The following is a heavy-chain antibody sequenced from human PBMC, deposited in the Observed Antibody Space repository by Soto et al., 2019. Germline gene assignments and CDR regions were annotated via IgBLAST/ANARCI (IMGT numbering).Heavy chain of an antibody. CDR1: GGTFSSYA. CDR3: ARLRMTTVTYFDY. Sequence: ASVKVSCKASGGTFSSYAISWVRQAPGQGLEWMGGIIPILGTANYAQKFQGRVTITADKSTSTAYMELSSLRSEDTAVYYCARLRMTTVTYFDYWGQGTLVTVSS. J-gene: IGHJ4*02. D-gene: IGHD4-17*01. CDR2: IIPILGTA. V-gene: IGHV1-69*10.